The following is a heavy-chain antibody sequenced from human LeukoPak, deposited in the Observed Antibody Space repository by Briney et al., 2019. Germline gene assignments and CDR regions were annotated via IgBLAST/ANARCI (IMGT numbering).Heavy chain of an antibody. D-gene: IGHD6-13*01. V-gene: IGHV1-69*02. Sequence: SVKVSCKASGGTFSSYTISWVRQAPGQGLEWMGRIIPILGIANYAQKFQGRVTITADKSTSTAYMELSSLRSEDTAVYYCARARIAAADVFYYYYHMDVWGKGTTVTVSS. CDR2: IIPILGIA. J-gene: IGHJ6*03. CDR1: GGTFSSYT. CDR3: ARARIAAADVFYYYYHMDV.